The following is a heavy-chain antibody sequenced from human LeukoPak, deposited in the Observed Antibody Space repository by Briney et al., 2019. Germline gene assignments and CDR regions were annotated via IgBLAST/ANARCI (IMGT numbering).Heavy chain of an antibody. V-gene: IGHV4-39*06. D-gene: IGHD5-18*01. Sequence: SETLSLTCTVSDGSIRSNDYYWGWIRQPPGKGLEWIGSMYYSGSTYYNPSLKSRVTISIDTSKNHFALSLTSVTAADTAVYYCARGSGYSYGRDFDSWGQGTLVTVSS. CDR2: MYYSGST. CDR1: DGSIRSNDYY. J-gene: IGHJ4*02. CDR3: ARGSGYSYGRDFDS.